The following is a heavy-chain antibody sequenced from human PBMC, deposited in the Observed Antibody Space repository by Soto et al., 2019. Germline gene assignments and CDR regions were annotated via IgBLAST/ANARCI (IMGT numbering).Heavy chain of an antibody. J-gene: IGHJ4*02. V-gene: IGHV3-9*01. CDR1: GFTFDDYA. Sequence: GGSLRLSCAASGFTFDDYAMHWVRQAPGKGLEWVSGISWNSGSIGYADSVKGRFTISRDNAKNSLYLQMNSLRAEDTALYYCAKDIGYSSGWYEGFDYWGQGTLVTVSS. CDR3: AKDIGYSSGWYEGFDY. CDR2: ISWNSGSI. D-gene: IGHD6-19*01.